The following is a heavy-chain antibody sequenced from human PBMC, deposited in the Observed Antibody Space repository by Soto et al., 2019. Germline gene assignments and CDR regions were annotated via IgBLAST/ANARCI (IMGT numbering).Heavy chain of an antibody. CDR2: IIPIFGIA. D-gene: IGHD6-13*01. CDR3: ATPELAAARGYCMDV. V-gene: IGHV1-69*13. J-gene: IGHJ6*02. CDR1: GGTFSNYP. Sequence: SVKVSCKASGGTFSNYPISWVRQAPGQGLEWMGAIIPIFGIANYAQKFQGRVTITADESTSTAYMELSSLRSEDTAVYYCATPELAAARGYCMDVWGQGTTVTVSS.